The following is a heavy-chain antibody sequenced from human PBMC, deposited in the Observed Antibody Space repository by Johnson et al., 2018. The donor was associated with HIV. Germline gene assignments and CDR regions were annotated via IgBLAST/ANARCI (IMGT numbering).Heavy chain of an antibody. D-gene: IGHD3-9*01. Sequence: VHLVESGGDLVQPGGSLRLSCAASGFTVSNNYVSWVRQAPGKGLEWVSGIGSSGDTFYPGSVKGRFTISRANAKNSLYLQMNSLRAGDTGVYYCARAGDYDVLTGSLLRGTFDVWGQGTMVTVSS. V-gene: IGHV3-13*01. CDR1: GFTVSNNY. CDR3: ARAGDYDVLTGSLLRGTFDV. J-gene: IGHJ3*01. CDR2: IGSSGDT.